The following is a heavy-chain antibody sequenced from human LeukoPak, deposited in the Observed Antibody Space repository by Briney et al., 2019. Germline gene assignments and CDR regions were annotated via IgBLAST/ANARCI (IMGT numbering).Heavy chain of an antibody. V-gene: IGHV3-21*01. CDR2: ISVSGTYI. J-gene: IGHJ4*02. CDR1: GFTFSRNG. Sequence: GGSLRLSCAASGFTFSRNGMAWVRQAPGKVLGWVSSISVSGTYIYYSDSVKGRFTISRDNAKNSLYLEMKSLRAEDTAVYYCKADYGGNSGWGQGTLVTVSS. CDR3: KADYGGNSG. D-gene: IGHD4-23*01.